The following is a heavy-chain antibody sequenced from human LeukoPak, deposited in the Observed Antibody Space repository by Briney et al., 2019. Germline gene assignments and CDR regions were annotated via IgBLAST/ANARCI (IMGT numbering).Heavy chain of an antibody. V-gene: IGHV3-30*04. J-gene: IGHJ6*04. CDR3: AREGGYCSSTSCLRRFFYYYGMDV. CDR1: GFTFSSNA. Sequence: GGSLRLSCAASGFTFSSNAMHWVRQAPGKGLEWVAVISYDGSNKYYADSVKGRFTISRDNSNNTLYLQMNSLRAEDTAVYYCAREGGYCSSTSCLRRFFYYYGMDVWGKGTTVTVSS. CDR2: ISYDGSNK. D-gene: IGHD2-2*01.